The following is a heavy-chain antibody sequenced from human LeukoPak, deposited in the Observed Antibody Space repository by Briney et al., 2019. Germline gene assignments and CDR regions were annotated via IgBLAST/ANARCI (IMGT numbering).Heavy chain of an antibody. CDR1: GYTFSTYY. Sequence: ASVKVSSKTSGYTFSTYYMHWVRQAPGQGLEWLGIIHPTDGSTSYTQKIQGRVTMTRDTATGTVYLELSSLRSEDTAVYWCARANGGGLGYWGQGTLITVSS. D-gene: IGHD3-10*01. CDR2: IHPTDGST. CDR3: ARANGGGLGY. J-gene: IGHJ4*02. V-gene: IGHV1-46*01.